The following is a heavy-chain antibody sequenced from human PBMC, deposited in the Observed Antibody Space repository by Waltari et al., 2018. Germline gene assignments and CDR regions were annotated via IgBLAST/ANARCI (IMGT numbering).Heavy chain of an antibody. CDR2: IKDKADGGTI. V-gene: IGHV3-15*07. Sequence: DVQLVESGGVLVKPGGSLRLSCSASGISFTDAWMNWVRQAPGRGLEWIGRIKDKADGGTIDYAAPVKGRFTISRDDSKNMTYLQMKSLAPDDTGVYFCLYDPSVWGQGTRVTVSS. J-gene: IGHJ4*02. CDR3: LYDPSV. CDR1: GISFTDAW. D-gene: IGHD5-12*01.